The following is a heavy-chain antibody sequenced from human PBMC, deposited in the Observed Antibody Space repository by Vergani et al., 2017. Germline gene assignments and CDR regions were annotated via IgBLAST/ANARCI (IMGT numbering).Heavy chain of an antibody. J-gene: IGHJ4*02. Sequence: QVQLQESGSGLVKPSQTLSLTCTVSGDSINSGHYSWNWIRQSPSKGLEWIGYIFHSGSTYYNPSLETRVTISIDKSKTQFSLTLSSSIAADTAVYYCARRSGIVYDIFSGTQYFFDFWGQGTLVTVSS. CDR1: GDSINSGHYS. CDR3: ARRSGIVYDIFSGTQYFFDF. CDR2: IFHSGST. V-gene: IGHV4-30-2*06. D-gene: IGHD3-9*01.